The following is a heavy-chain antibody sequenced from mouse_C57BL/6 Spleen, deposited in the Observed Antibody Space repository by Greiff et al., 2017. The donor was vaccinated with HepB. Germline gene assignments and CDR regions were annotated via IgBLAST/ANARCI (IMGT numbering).Heavy chain of an antibody. D-gene: IGHD3-2*02. J-gene: IGHJ4*01. Sequence: QVQLQQPGAELVMPGASVKLSCKASGYTFTSYWMHWVKQRPGQGLEWIGRIHPSDSDTNYNQKFKGKATLTVDKSSSTAYMQLSSLTSEDSAVYYCAIIGDSSGYTMDYWGQGTSVTVSS. V-gene: IGHV1-74*01. CDR1: GYTFTSYW. CDR2: IHPSDSDT. CDR3: AIIGDSSGYTMDY.